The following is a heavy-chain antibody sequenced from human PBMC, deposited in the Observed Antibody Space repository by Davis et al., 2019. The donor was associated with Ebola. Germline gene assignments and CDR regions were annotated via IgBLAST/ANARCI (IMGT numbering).Heavy chain of an antibody. Sequence: GESLKISCATSGFTFSSYWMTWGRQAPGKGLEWVALISSSGASTYYADSVKGRFTISRDNAKHSLYLQMNSLRAEDTAVYYCARPSTTRPYQYYYMDVWGTGTTVAVSS. CDR2: ISSSGAST. D-gene: IGHD2-2*01. J-gene: IGHJ6*03. CDR1: GFTFSSYW. CDR3: ARPSTTRPYQYYYMDV. V-gene: IGHV3-21*05.